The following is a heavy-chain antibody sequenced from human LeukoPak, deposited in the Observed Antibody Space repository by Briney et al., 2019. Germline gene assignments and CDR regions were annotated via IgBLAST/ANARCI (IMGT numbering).Heavy chain of an antibody. CDR3: ARDKGYSSDC. CDR1: GFSIKNYW. J-gene: IGHJ4*02. CDR2: INGDGSST. D-gene: IGHD2-15*01. Sequence: PGVSLRLSCAASGFSIKNYWMHWVRQGPGKGLVWVSQINGDGSSTTYADSVKGRFTISRDDAKNTVYLQMDTLGADDTAVYYCARDKGYSSDCWGQGTLVTVSS. V-gene: IGHV3-74*01.